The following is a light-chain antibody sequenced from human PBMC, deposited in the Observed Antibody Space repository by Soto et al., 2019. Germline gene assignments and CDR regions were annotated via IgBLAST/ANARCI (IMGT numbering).Light chain of an antibody. CDR3: LQGARWPPV. CDR2: KVS. Sequence: DVVMTQSPLSLPVILGQPASISCRSSQSLVYSDGNTYLSWFQQRPGQSPRRLIYKVSKRDSGVADRFSGSGSDSKFPLKISGVEVGDVGVYYCLQGARWPPVFGPGTRVDI. CDR1: QSLVYSDGNTY. V-gene: IGKV2-30*01. J-gene: IGKJ3*01.